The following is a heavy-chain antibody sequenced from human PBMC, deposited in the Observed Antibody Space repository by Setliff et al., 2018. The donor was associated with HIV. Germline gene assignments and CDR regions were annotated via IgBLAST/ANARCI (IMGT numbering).Heavy chain of an antibody. CDR3: ARHPPNLDWLDP. CDR2: INHSGST. J-gene: IGHJ5*02. Sequence: SETLSLTCSVSGASISSSSYYWSWIRQPPGKGLEWIGEINHSGSTNYNPSLKSRVTISEDTSKNQFSLKMRSVTAADTAVYYCARHPPNLDWLDPWGQGTLVTVSS. V-gene: IGHV4-39*01. CDR1: GASISSSSYY.